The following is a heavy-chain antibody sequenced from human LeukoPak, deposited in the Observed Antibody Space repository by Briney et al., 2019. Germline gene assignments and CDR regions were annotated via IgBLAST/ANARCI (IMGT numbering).Heavy chain of an antibody. CDR3: ARDLIGKYYIGY. V-gene: IGHV3-30*02. CDR1: GFTFSSYG. J-gene: IGHJ4*02. CDR2: IEYDGTNN. D-gene: IGHD2-21*01. Sequence: GGTLRLSCAASGFTFSSYGMPWVRQAPGAGLGWVAYIEYDGTNNYYADSVKGRFTISRDNSKNTVHLQMNSLRAADTALYYCARDLIGKYYIGYWGQGTLVTVSS.